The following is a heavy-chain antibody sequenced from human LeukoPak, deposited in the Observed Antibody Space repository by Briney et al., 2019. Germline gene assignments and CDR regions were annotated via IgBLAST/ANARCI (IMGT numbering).Heavy chain of an antibody. CDR2: INQDGREE. CDR1: GFTFSNYW. D-gene: IGHD3-22*01. Sequence: GGSLRLSCAASGFTFSNYWMNWVRQAPGKGLQWVANINQDGREEYYVDSVKGRFTISRDNAKNSLYLQMNSLRAEDTAVYYCASIQRYYYDSSGPVRHWGQGTLVTVSS. CDR3: ASIQRYYYDSSGPVRH. J-gene: IGHJ1*01. V-gene: IGHV3-7*01.